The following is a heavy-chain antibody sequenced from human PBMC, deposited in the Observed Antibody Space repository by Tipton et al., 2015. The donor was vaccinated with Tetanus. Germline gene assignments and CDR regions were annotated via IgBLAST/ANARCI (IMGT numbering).Heavy chain of an antibody. CDR1: GLTLRNYN. CDR2: VSAGGNT. V-gene: IGHV3-23*01. Sequence: SLRLSCAASGLTLRNYNMNWVRQAPGKGLEWVSGVSAGGNTYYADSAKGRFTISRDTSENTLYLQVDSLRVADTAVYYCGIQGHYGGNPPFVYWGQGTLVTV. D-gene: IGHD4-23*01. J-gene: IGHJ4*02. CDR3: GIQGHYGGNPPFVY.